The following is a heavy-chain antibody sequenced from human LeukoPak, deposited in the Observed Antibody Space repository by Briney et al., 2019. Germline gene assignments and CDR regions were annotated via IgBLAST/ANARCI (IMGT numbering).Heavy chain of an antibody. Sequence: PGGSLRLSCAASGFTFSRNALSGVRQAPGKGLEWVSSLSGSGGDTYYADSVKGRFTISRDNAKNTVYLQMNSLRAEDTAVYYCAKDPYGTRYFDYWGQGTLVTVSS. CDR3: AKDPYGTRYFDY. CDR2: LSGSGGDT. V-gene: IGHV3-23*01. CDR1: GFTFSRNA. D-gene: IGHD2-2*01. J-gene: IGHJ4*02.